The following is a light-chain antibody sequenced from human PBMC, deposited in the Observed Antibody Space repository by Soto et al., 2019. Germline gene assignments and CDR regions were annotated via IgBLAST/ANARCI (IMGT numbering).Light chain of an antibody. V-gene: IGLV2-14*01. J-gene: IGLJ1*01. Sequence: QSALTQPASVSGSPGQSITISSTGTSSDVGGYNYVSWYQQHPGKAPKLMIYEVSNRPSGVSNRFSGSKSGSTASLTISGLQAEDEADYYCSSYTSSSTLLFGTGTKVTVL. CDR1: SSDVGGYNY. CDR2: EVS. CDR3: SSYTSSSTLL.